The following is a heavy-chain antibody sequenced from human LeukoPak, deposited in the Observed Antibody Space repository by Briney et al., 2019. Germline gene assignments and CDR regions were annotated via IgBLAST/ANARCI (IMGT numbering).Heavy chain of an antibody. V-gene: IGHV4-34*01. CDR2: INHSGNT. Sequence: PSETLSLTCTVYGGSFSDLHWSWIRLPPGRGLEWIGEINHSGNTNYNPSLKSRVTISIDTSKNQFSLKLSSVTAADTAVYYCAGGGSGYQSGSFDIWGQGTTVIVSS. CDR1: GGSFSDLH. D-gene: IGHD3-22*01. J-gene: IGHJ3*02. CDR3: AGGGSGYQSGSFDI.